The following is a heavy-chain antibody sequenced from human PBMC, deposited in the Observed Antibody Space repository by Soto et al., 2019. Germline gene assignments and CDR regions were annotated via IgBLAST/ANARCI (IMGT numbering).Heavy chain of an antibody. V-gene: IGHV3-21*01. CDR1: GFTFSIYS. D-gene: IGHD5-12*01. Sequence: GSLRLSCAASGFTFSIYSMNWVLQAPGKGLEWVSSISSSSSYIYYADSVKGRFTISRDNAKNSLYLQMNSLRAEDTAVYYCARSGYKPPADYWGQGTLVTVSS. CDR3: ARSGYKPPADY. CDR2: ISSSSSYI. J-gene: IGHJ4*02.